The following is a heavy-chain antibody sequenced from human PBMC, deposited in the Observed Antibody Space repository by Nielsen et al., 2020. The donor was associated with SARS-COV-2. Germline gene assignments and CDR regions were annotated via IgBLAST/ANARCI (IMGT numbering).Heavy chain of an antibody. J-gene: IGHJ1*01. CDR1: GGSISSGGYY. CDR3: ASYQGGYYDYVWGSYRYPRAEYFQH. Sequence: SETLSLTCTVSGGSISSGGYYWSWIRQHPGKGLAWIGYIYYSGSTYYNPSLKSRVTISVDTSKNQFSLKLSSVTAADTAVYYCASYQGGYYDYVWGSYRYPRAEYFQHWGQGTLVTVSS. D-gene: IGHD3-16*02. CDR2: IYYSGST. V-gene: IGHV4-31*03.